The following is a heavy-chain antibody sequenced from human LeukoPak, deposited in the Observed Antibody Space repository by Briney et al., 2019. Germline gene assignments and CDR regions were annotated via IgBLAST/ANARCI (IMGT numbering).Heavy chain of an antibody. D-gene: IGHD4-11*01. J-gene: IGHJ5*02. V-gene: IGHV1-69*05. Sequence: SVKVSCKASGGTFSSYAISWVRQAPGQGLEWMGGIIPIFGTASYAQKFQGRVTITTDESTSTAYMELSSLRSEDTAVYYCAKVYSTYFPNWFDPWGQGTLVTVSS. CDR1: GGTFSSYA. CDR3: AKVYSTYFPNWFDP. CDR2: IIPIFGTA.